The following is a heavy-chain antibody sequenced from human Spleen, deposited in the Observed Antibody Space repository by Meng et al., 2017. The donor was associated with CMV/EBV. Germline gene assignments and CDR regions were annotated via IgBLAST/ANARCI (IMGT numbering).Heavy chain of an antibody. Sequence: SETLSLTCTVSGGSISSGDYYWSWIRQPPGKGLEWIGHIYYSGNAYYKPSLKSRFIRSVDTSKNQFSLKVRFVTAADTAVYFCARDSIVYVPGPTPSTVYFYAMDVWGQGTTVTFSS. J-gene: IGHJ6*02. CDR2: IYYSGNA. CDR3: ARDSIVYVPGPTPSTVYFYAMDV. D-gene: IGHD2-2*01. CDR1: GGSISSGDYY. V-gene: IGHV4-30-4*01.